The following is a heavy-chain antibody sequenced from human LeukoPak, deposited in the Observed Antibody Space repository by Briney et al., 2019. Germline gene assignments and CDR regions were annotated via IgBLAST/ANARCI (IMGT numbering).Heavy chain of an antibody. J-gene: IGHJ4*02. Sequence: ASVKVSCKAPGYTFTSYGISWVRQAPGQGLEWMGGIIPIFGTANYAQKFQGRVTITADESTSTAYMELSSLRSEDTAVYYCASLYSGSYYSDYWGQGTLVTVSS. CDR3: ASLYSGSYYSDY. CDR2: IIPIFGTA. D-gene: IGHD1-26*01. V-gene: IGHV1-69*13. CDR1: GYTFTSYG.